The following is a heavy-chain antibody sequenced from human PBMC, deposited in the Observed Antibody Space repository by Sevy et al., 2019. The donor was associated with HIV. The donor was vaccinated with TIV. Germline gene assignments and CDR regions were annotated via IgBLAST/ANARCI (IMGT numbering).Heavy chain of an antibody. CDR1: GFTFSSYA. CDR3: AKATPGNCSSGSCPRAYSYYGMDV. D-gene: IGHD2-15*01. CDR2: ISGRGGST. J-gene: IGHJ6*02. Sequence: GGSLRLSCAASGFTFSSYAMNWVRQAPGKGLEWVSAISGRGGSTNYADSVEGRFTISRDNSKNTLYLQMNSLKVEDTAVYYCAKATPGNCSSGSCPRAYSYYGMDVWGQGTTVTVSS. V-gene: IGHV3-23*01.